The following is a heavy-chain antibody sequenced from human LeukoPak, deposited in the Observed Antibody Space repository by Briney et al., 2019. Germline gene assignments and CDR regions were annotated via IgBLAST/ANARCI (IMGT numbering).Heavy chain of an antibody. V-gene: IGHV1-69*05. Sequence: SVKVSCKASGGTFSSYAISWVRQAPGQGLEWMGRIIPIFGTANYAQKFQGRVTITTDESTSTAYMELSSLRSEDTAVYYCARDYYDSSGYPPPNWFDPWGQGTLVTVCS. CDR3: ARDYYDSSGYPPPNWFDP. J-gene: IGHJ5*02. D-gene: IGHD3-22*01. CDR1: GGTFSSYA. CDR2: IIPIFGTA.